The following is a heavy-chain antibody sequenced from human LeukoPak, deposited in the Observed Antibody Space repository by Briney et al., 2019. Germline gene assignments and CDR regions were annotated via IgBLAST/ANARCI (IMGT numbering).Heavy chain of an antibody. CDR3: HYGSGSQPVGY. V-gene: IGHV3-30*03. Sequence: PGGSLRLSCAASGFTFSSYGMHWVRQAPGKGLEWVAVISYDGSNKYYVDSVKGRFTISRDNSKNTLYLQMNSLRAEDTAVYYCHYGSGSQPVGYWGQGTLVTVSS. CDR2: ISYDGSNK. J-gene: IGHJ4*02. CDR1: GFTFSSYG. D-gene: IGHD3-10*01.